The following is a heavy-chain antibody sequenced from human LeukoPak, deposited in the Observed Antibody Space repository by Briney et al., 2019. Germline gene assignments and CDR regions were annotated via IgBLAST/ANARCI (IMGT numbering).Heavy chain of an antibody. CDR1: GFTFSSYS. CDR3: ARGRVPAAALPYYGMDV. CDR2: ISSSSSYT. J-gene: IGHJ6*02. V-gene: IGHV3-21*01. D-gene: IGHD2-2*01. Sequence: PGGSLRLSCAASGFTFSSYSMNWVRQAPGKGLEWVSSISSSSSYTYYADSVKGRFTISRDNAKNSLYLQMNSLRAEDTAVYYCARGRVPAAALPYYGMDVWGQGTTVTVSS.